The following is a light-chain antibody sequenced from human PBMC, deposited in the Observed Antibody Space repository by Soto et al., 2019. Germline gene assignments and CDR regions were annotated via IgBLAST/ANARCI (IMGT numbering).Light chain of an antibody. J-gene: IGKJ2*01. Sequence: EIVLTQSPATLSLSPGDRATLSCRASQSVDRYLAWYQEKPGQAPRLLIYDTSDRATGIPDRFSGSGSGTDFNLTISSLEPEDFAVYYCQQGSNWYTFGQGTKLEIK. V-gene: IGKV3-11*01. CDR2: DTS. CDR1: QSVDRY. CDR3: QQGSNWYT.